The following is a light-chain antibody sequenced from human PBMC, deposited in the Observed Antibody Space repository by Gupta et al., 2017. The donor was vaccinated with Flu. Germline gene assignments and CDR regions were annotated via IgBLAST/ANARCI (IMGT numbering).Light chain of an antibody. Sequence: QSALSPPASLSGSPGQSSILSCTGTSSDVGRSDSVSWYQQHPDKAPKLIIFDVTNRPSGVSSRFSGSKSGNTASLTISGLQAEDETDYYCSSYTSGSTFYVFGTGTKVTVL. V-gene: IGLV2-14*01. CDR1: SSDVGRSDS. J-gene: IGLJ1*01. CDR2: DVT. CDR3: SSYTSGSTFYV.